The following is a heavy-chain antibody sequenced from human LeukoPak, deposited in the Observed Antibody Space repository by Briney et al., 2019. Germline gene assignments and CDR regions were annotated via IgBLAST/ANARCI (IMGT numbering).Heavy chain of an antibody. CDR2: ISDSGGST. J-gene: IGHJ4*02. CDR3: AKDLVRNGYEIFDD. V-gene: IGHV3-23*01. CDR1: GFTFSSYA. D-gene: IGHD5-24*01. Sequence: PGGSLRLSCAASGFTFSSYARSWVRQVPGKGLEWVSTISDSGGSTHYPDSVKSRFTISRDNSKNTLYLQMNSLRGEDTAVYYCAKDLVRNGYEIFDDWGQGTLVTVSS.